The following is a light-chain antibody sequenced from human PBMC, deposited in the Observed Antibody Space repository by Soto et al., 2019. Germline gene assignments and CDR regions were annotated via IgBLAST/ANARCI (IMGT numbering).Light chain of an antibody. CDR2: AAS. J-gene: IGKJ4*01. CDR3: QQSYSTPL. CDR1: QSISSY. Sequence: DIQMTQSASSLSASVGDRVTITCRASQSISSYLNWYQQKPGKAPKLLIYAASSLQSGVPSRFSGSGSGTDFTLTISSLQPEDFATYYCQQSYSTPLFGGGTKVDTK. V-gene: IGKV1-39*01.